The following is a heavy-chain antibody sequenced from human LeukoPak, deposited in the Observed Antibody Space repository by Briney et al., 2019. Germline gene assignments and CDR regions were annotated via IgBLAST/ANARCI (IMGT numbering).Heavy chain of an antibody. D-gene: IGHD5-12*01. Sequence: GGSLRLSCAASGFTFNTYTMHWVRQAPGKGLEWVALISYDGTNQYYADSVKGRFTISRDNSKSTVYLQMNGLRIEDTAMYYCARVVATIVVDMEDFQHWGQGTLVAVSS. CDR2: ISYDGTNQ. CDR3: ARVVATIVVDMEDFQH. V-gene: IGHV3-30-3*01. J-gene: IGHJ1*01. CDR1: GFTFNTYT.